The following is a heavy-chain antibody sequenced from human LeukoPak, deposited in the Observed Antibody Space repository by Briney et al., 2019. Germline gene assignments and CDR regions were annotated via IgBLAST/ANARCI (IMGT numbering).Heavy chain of an antibody. CDR1: GFTFSSYA. CDR2: ISGSGGST. V-gene: IGHV3-23*01. Sequence: GGSLRLSCAASGFTFSSYAMSWVRQAPGKGLEWVSAISGSGGSTYYADSVKGRFTISRDNSKNTLYLQMNSLRAEDTAVYYCAKDHEYYYDSSGYYYPYYFDYWGQGTLVTVSS. CDR3: AKDHEYYYDSSGYYYPYYFDY. J-gene: IGHJ4*02. D-gene: IGHD3-22*01.